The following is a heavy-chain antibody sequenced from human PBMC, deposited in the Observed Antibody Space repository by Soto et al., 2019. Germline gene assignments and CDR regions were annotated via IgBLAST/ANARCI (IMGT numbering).Heavy chain of an antibody. CDR1: GDSVSSKSAA. V-gene: IGHV6-1*01. CDR2: TYYRSKWYN. Sequence: QTLSLTCAISGDSVSSKSAAWNWIRQSPSRGLEWLGRTYYRSKWYNDYAVSVKSRITINPDTSKNQFSLQLNSVTPEDTAVYYCARGGNKRITMVRGVTGLNWFDPWGQGTLVTVSS. CDR3: ARGGNKRITMVRGVTGLNWFDP. J-gene: IGHJ5*02. D-gene: IGHD3-10*01.